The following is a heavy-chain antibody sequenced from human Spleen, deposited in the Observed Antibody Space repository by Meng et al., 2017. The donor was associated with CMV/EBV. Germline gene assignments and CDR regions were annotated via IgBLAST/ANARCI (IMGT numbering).Heavy chain of an antibody. CDR3: AKGQQQLIL. CDR1: GFTFDDYG. V-gene: IGHV3-20*04. D-gene: IGHD6-13*01. J-gene: IGHJ4*02. Sequence: GESLKISCAASGFTFDDYGMNWVRQTPGKGLEWVSGINWNGDNTHYADSVKGRFTIFRDNAKNSLYLQMNSLRAEDTALYYCAKGQQQLILWGQGTLVTVSS. CDR2: INWNGDNT.